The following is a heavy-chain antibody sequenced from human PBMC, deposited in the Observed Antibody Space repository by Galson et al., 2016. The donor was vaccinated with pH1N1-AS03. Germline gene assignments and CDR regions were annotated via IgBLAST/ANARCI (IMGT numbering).Heavy chain of an antibody. CDR3: ARDSGYCRSTSCRGDAFDI. CDR2: SRGKSDGYTT. V-gene: IGHV3-72*01. Sequence: SLRLSCAASGFTFSSYWMTWVRQAPGKGLEWVARSRGKSDGYTTEYAASVIGRFSMSRDESGNSLYLQMNSLEVEDTAVYYCARDSGYCRSTSCRGDAFDIWGQGTMVTVSS. D-gene: IGHD2-2*01. J-gene: IGHJ3*02. CDR1: GFTFSSYW.